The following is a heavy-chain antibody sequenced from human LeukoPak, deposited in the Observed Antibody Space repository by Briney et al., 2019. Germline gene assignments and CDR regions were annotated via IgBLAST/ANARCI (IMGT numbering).Heavy chain of an antibody. V-gene: IGHV4-34*01. J-gene: IGHJ4*02. CDR3: ARGRNYFENWGYYYYFDY. D-gene: IGHD1-26*01. CDR1: GGSFRGYY. CDR2: INSSGGT. Sequence: SETLSLTCAVSGGSFRGYYWNWIRQSPGKELEWAGEINSSGGTSYNPSLKSRLTLSVDTSKYQFSLKLNSVTAADTAVYYCARGRNYFENWGYYYYFDYWGQGTLVTVAS.